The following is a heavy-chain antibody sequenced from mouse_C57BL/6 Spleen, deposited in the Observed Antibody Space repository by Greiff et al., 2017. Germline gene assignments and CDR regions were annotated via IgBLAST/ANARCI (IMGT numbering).Heavy chain of an antibody. CDR1: GYTFTDYY. CDR3: ARAWEYMDLPDY. D-gene: IGHD1-1*02. J-gene: IGHJ2*01. CDR2: INPYNGGT. Sequence: VQLQQSGPVLVKPGASVKMSCKASGYTFTDYYMNWVKQSHGKSLEWIGVINPYNGGTSYNQKFKGKATLTVDKSSSTAYMELNSLTSEDSAFYYCARAWEYMDLPDYWGQGTTLTVSS. V-gene: IGHV1-19*01.